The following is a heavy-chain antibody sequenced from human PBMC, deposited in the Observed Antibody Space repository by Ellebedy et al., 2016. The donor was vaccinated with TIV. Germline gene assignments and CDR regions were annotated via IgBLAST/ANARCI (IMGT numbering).Heavy chain of an antibody. Sequence: SDKGRFTISRDNANNSLYLHMNSLRAEDTAVYYFARDYSGFDSGSGYFDYWGQGTLVTVSS. CDR3: ARDYSGFDSGSGYFDY. V-gene: IGHV3-21*01. D-gene: IGHD5-12*01. J-gene: IGHJ4*02.